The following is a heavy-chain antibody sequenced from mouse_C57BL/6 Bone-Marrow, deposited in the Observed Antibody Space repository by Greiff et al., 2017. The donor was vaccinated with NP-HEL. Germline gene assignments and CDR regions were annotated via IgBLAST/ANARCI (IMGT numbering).Heavy chain of an antibody. CDR2: IWWDDDK. V-gene: IGHV8-8*01. Sequence: QVQLKESGPGILQPSQTLSLTCSFSGFSLSTFGMGVGWIRQPSGKGLEWLAHIWWDDDKYYNPALKSRLTISKDTSKHQVFLKIANVDTADTATYYCARVYGYGRRTWFAYWGQGTLVTVSA. CDR1: GFSLSTFGMG. CDR3: ARVYGYGRRTWFAY. D-gene: IGHD2-2*01. J-gene: IGHJ3*01.